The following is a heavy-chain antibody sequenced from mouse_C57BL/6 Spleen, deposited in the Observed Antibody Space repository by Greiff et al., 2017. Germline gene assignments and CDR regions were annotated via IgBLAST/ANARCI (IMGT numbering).Heavy chain of an antibody. Sequence: QVQLQQSGPELVKPGASVKISCKASGYAFSSSWMNWVKQRPGKGLEWIGRIYPGDGDTNYNGKFKGKATLTADKSSSTAYMQLSSLTSEDSAVYFCARFYGNYEWYFDVWGTGTTVTVSS. D-gene: IGHD2-1*01. CDR1: GYAFSSSW. CDR2: IYPGDGDT. J-gene: IGHJ1*03. CDR3: ARFYGNYEWYFDV. V-gene: IGHV1-82*01.